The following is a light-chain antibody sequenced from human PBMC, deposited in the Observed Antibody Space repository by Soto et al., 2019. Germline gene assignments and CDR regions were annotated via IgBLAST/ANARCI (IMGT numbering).Light chain of an antibody. CDR3: MQAAHWPRT. V-gene: IGKV2-30*01. CDR2: KVS. J-gene: IGKJ1*01. CDR1: HSLVFRDGNTY. Sequence: DVVMAQSPLSLPVALGQPASISCRSNHSLVFRDGNTYLNWFHQRPGQSPRRLIYKVSYRDSGVPDRFSGSGSGTDFTLTISRVEAEDVGIYYCMQAAHWPRTFGQGTRVEIK.